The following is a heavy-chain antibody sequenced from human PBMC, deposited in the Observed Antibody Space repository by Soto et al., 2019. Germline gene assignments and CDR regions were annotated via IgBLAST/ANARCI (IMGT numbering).Heavy chain of an antibody. D-gene: IGHD1-1*01. CDR2: ISSSSSYI. CDR1: GFTFSSYS. CDR3: ARDLTTVHCYFDL. J-gene: IGHJ2*01. Sequence: EVQLVESGGGLVKPGGSLRLSCAASGFTFSSYSMNWVRQAPGKGLEWVSSISSSSSYIYYADSVKGRFTISRDNAQNSLYLQMNSLRAEDTAVYYCARDLTTVHCYFDLWGRGTLVTVSS. V-gene: IGHV3-21*01.